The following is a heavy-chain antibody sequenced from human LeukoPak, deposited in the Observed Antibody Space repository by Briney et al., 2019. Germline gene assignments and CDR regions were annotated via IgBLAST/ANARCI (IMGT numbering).Heavy chain of an antibody. D-gene: IGHD3-10*01. CDR1: GGPISTHY. J-gene: IGHJ6*03. CDR3: ARGATFRGTYYMDV. V-gene: IGHV4-59*11. Sequence: SETLSLTCTVSGGPISTHYWSWSRQPPGKGLEWIGYNDYSGSTNYNPSLKSRVTISVDTSKNQFSLKLNSVTAADTAVYCCARGATFRGTYYMDVWGKGTTVTVSS. CDR2: NDYSGST.